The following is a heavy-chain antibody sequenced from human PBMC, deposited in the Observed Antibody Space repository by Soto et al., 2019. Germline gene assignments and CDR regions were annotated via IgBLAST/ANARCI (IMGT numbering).Heavy chain of an antibody. CDR1: GGTFSSYA. J-gene: IGHJ5*02. CDR2: IIPIFGTA. CDR3: ARGQWDVNWFDP. V-gene: IGHV1-69*13. D-gene: IGHD1-26*01. Sequence: SVKVSCKASGGTFSSYAISWVRQAPGQGLEWMGGIIPIFGTANYAQKFQGRVTITADESTSTAYMELSSLRSGDTAVYYCARGQWDVNWFDPWGQGTLVTVSS.